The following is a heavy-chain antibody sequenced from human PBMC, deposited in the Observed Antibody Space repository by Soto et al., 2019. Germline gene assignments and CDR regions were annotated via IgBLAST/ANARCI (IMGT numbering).Heavy chain of an antibody. J-gene: IGHJ4*02. D-gene: IGHD4-4*01. Sequence: SETLSLTCAVYGGSFSGYYWSWIRQPPGKGLEWIGEINHSGSTNYNPSLKSRVTISVDTSKNQFSLKLSSVTAADTAVYYCARGSGHTTDLNCLDYWGQGALVTVSS. V-gene: IGHV4-34*01. CDR1: GGSFSGYY. CDR3: ARGSGHTTDLNCLDY. CDR2: INHSGST.